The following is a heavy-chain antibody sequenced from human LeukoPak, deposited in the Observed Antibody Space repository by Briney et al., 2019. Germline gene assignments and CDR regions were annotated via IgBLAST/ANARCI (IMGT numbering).Heavy chain of an antibody. V-gene: IGHV3-64D*06. CDR1: GFTFSNYA. Sequence: GGSLRLSCSASGFTFSNYAMHWVRQAPGKGLEYVSSISSNGGSTYYADSVKGRFTISRDNSKNTLYLQMSSLRAEDAAVYYCVSPSYGSGSYELDYWGQGTLVTVSS. CDR2: ISSNGGST. J-gene: IGHJ4*02. CDR3: VSPSYGSGSYELDY. D-gene: IGHD3-10*01.